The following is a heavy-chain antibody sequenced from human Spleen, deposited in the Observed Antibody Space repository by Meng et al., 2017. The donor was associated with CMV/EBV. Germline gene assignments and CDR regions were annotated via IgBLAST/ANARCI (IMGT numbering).Heavy chain of an antibody. D-gene: IGHD2-2*01. CDR1: GYTFTSYY. V-gene: IGHV1-46*01. J-gene: IGHJ6*02. CDR2: INPSGGST. CDR3: ARDIGGAVVAPAAIIGMDV. Sequence: ASVKVSCKASGYTFTSYYMHWVRQAPGQGLEWMGIINPSGGSTSYAQKLQGRVTMTTDTSTSTAYMELGSLRSDDTAVYYCARDIGGAVVAPAAIIGMDVWGQGTTVTVSS.